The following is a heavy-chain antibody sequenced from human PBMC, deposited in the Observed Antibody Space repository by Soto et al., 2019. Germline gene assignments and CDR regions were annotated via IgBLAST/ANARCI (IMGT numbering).Heavy chain of an antibody. CDR2: ISWNSGTI. J-gene: IGHJ6*02. CDR3: DKDIKGTGWYFGLDL. V-gene: IGHV3-9*01. CDR1: GFTFDDHA. Sequence: GGSLRLSCAASGFTFDDHAMHWVRQGPGKGLEWVSGISWNSGTIVYADSVKGRFTISRDNTKNSLYLQMDSLRREDTALYYCDKDIKGTGWYFGLDLWGQGTTVTVSS. D-gene: IGHD6-19*01.